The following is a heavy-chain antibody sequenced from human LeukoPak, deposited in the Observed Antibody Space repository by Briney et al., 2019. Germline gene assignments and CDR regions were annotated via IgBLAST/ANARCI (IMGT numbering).Heavy chain of an antibody. CDR1: GFSFSDYW. CDR3: VRGGESTWS. CDR2: INNDGSGT. Sequence: GGSLRLSCAASGFSFSDYWMSWVRQAPGKGPVWVSRINNDGSGTTYADSVKGRFTISRDDAKNTLYLQMNSLRAEDTAVYYCVRGGESTWSWGQGTLVTVSS. D-gene: IGHD2-15*01. V-gene: IGHV3-74*01. J-gene: IGHJ5*02.